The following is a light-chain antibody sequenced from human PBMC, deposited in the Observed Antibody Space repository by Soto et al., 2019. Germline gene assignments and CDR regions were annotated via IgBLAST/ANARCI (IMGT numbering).Light chain of an antibody. Sequence: QSALTQPPSVSAAPGQKVTISCSGSSSNIGNDYVSWYQQLPGTAPKLLIYDNYKRPSGIPDRFSGSKSGTSGTLGITGPQPGDGADFYCGTGDSIVGAFFLETGPKATAL. CDR2: DNY. CDR3: GTGDSIVGAFF. J-gene: IGLJ1*01. CDR1: SSNIGNDY. V-gene: IGLV1-51*01.